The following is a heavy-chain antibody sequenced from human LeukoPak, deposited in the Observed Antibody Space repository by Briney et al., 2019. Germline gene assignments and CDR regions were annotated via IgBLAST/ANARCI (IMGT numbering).Heavy chain of an antibody. D-gene: IGHD3-10*02. CDR2: ISSSSSYM. Sequence: GGSLRLSCAASGFTLSSYSMKWVRQAPGKGLEWVSFISSSSSYMYYADSVKGRFTISRDNAKNSLYLQMNSLRAEDTAVYYCARGTMFPYYFDYWGQGTLVTVSS. J-gene: IGHJ4*02. CDR3: ARGTMFPYYFDY. CDR1: GFTLSSYS. V-gene: IGHV3-21*01.